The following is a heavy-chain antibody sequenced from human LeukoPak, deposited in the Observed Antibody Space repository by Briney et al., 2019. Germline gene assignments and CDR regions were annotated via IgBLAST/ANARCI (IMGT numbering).Heavy chain of an antibody. D-gene: IGHD1-1*01. Sequence: GGSLRLSCAASGFTFTNYWMSWVRQAPGTGLEWVANIKQDGNEKYYVDSVRGRFAISRDNSKNTLYLQMSSLRADDTAVYYCAGNWDDVWADYWGQGTLVTVSS. V-gene: IGHV3-7*03. CDR2: IKQDGNEK. CDR1: GFTFTNYW. J-gene: IGHJ4*02. CDR3: AGNWDDVWADY.